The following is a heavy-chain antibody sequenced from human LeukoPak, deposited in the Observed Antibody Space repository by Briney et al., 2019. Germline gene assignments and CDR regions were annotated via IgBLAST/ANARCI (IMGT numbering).Heavy chain of an antibody. V-gene: IGHV3-66*01. D-gene: IGHD3-10*01. CDR2: LYSAGTT. CDR1: GFTFTSYW. J-gene: IGHJ4*02. Sequence: GGSLRLSCATSGFTFTSYWMHWVRQAPGKGLEWVSILYSAGTTYYADSVKGRFTISRDNSRNILYLQMSSLRAEDTAIYYCARTPSGSGNFFDYWGQGAPVTVSS. CDR3: ARTPSGSGNFFDY.